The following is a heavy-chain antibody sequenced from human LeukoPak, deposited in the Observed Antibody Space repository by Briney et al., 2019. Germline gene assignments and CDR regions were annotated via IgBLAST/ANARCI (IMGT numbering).Heavy chain of an antibody. CDR1: GGSISSSSYY. CDR3: ARASPYRASGVTTGYYYYGMDV. J-gene: IGHJ6*02. V-gene: IGHV4-39*07. D-gene: IGHD4-17*01. Sequence: SETLSLTCTVSGGSISSSSYYWGWIRQPPGKGLEWIGSIYYSGSTYYNPSLKSRVTISVDTSKNQFSLKLSSVTAADTAVYYCARASPYRASGVTTGYYYYGMDVWGQGTTVTVSS. CDR2: IYYSGST.